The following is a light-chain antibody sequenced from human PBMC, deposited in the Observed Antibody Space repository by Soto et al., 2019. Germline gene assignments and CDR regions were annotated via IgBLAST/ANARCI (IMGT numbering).Light chain of an antibody. J-gene: IGLJ1*01. CDR2: DVS. Sequence: QSALTQPRSVSGSPGQSVTISCTGTSSDVGGYNYVSWYQQPPGKAPKVMIYDVSKRPSGVPDRFSGSKSVNTVSLTISVLQAEDEADYYCCSHAGSYTYVFGTGTKVTVL. CDR1: SSDVGGYNY. CDR3: CSHAGSYTYV. V-gene: IGLV2-11*01.